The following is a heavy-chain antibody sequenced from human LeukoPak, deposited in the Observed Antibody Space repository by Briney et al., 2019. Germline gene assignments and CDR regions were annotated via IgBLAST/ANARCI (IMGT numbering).Heavy chain of an antibody. J-gene: IGHJ6*03. D-gene: IGHD3-10*01. Sequence: SETLSLTCTVSGGSISSYYWSWIRQPPGKGLEWIGGINHSGSTNYNPSLKSRVTISVDTSKNQFSLKLSSVTAADTAVYYCARDVLLWFGELSRYMDVWGKGTTVTVSS. CDR1: GGSISSYY. V-gene: IGHV4-34*01. CDR3: ARDVLLWFGELSRYMDV. CDR2: INHSGST.